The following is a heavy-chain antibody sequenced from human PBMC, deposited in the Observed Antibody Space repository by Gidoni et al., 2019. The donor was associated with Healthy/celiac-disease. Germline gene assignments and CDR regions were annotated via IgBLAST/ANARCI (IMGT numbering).Heavy chain of an antibody. CDR2: IYPGDSDT. V-gene: IGHV5-51*03. CDR1: GYSFTSYW. Sequence: EDPLFQSGAEVKKPGESLTISFKFSGYSFTSYWIGWMRQMPGKGLEWMGIIYPGDSDTRYSTSFQGQVTSSADNSISTAYLQWSSLKASDTAMYYCARPRDILTGSDALDIWGQGTTVTVSS. J-gene: IGHJ3*02. D-gene: IGHD3-9*01. CDR3: ARPRDILTGSDALDI.